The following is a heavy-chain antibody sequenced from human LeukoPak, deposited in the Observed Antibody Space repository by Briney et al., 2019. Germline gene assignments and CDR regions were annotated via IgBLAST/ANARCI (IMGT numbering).Heavy chain of an antibody. V-gene: IGHV3-74*01. CDR1: GFTFSSYW. Sequence: GGSLRLSCAASGFTFSSYWMHWVRRAPGKGLVWVSRISSDGSTTIYADSVKGRFTISRDNAKNTLYLQMNSLRAEDTAAYYCARDFSAGVDYWGQGTLVTVSS. D-gene: IGHD2/OR15-2a*01. CDR2: ISSDGSTT. CDR3: ARDFSAGVDY. J-gene: IGHJ4*02.